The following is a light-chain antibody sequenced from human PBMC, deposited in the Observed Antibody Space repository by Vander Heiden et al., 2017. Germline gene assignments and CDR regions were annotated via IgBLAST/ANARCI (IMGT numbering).Light chain of an antibody. CDR1: QSLQHGDRNTY. Sequence: DAVMTQSPLSLPVSLGQPASISCKSSQSLQHGDRNTYLNWFHQRPGQSPRRLIYKVSNRDAGVPDRFSGSKSGTDFTLTISRVEAEDVGVYYCMQGTHWPYTFGQGTKLEI. CDR3: MQGTHWPYT. J-gene: IGKJ2*01. V-gene: IGKV2-30*02. CDR2: KVS.